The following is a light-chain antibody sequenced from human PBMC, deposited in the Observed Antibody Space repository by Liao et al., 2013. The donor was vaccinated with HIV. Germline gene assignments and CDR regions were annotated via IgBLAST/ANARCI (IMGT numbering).Light chain of an antibody. CDR1: NIRTKS. V-gene: IGLV3-21*01. J-gene: IGLJ2*01. CDR3: QAWDSSIVV. Sequence: SYVLTQPPSVSVAPGKTARITCGGNNIRTKSVHWYQQMPGQAPVLVIYYDNDRPSGIPERFSGSHSGNTATLTISRVEAGDEADYYCQAWDSSIVVFGGGTKLTVL. CDR2: YDN.